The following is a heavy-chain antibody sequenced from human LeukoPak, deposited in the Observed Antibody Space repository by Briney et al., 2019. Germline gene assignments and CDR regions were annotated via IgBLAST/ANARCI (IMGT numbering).Heavy chain of an antibody. CDR2: ISGSGGST. D-gene: IGHD3-10*01. CDR1: GFTFSDHY. CDR3: AKEGVRGTYYYYYMDV. J-gene: IGHJ6*03. Sequence: GGSLRLSCAASGFTFSDHYMDWVRQAPGKGLEWVSAISGSGGSTYYADSVKGRFTISRDNSKNTLYLQMNSLRAEDTAVYYCAKEGVRGTYYYYYMDVWGKGTTVTVSS. V-gene: IGHV3-23*01.